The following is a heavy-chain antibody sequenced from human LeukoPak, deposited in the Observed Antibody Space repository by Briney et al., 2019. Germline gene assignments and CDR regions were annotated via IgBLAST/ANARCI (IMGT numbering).Heavy chain of an antibody. Sequence: WGALRPSRATPGFPLISYAMSWVRPAPGKGGGWGSSNSGGGDSTFYPDSVKGRFTISRDNSKNTLYLQMNSLRAEDTAVYYCAKRFYGSGNYYAFDSWGQGTLVTVSS. V-gene: IGHV3-23*01. CDR2: NSGGGDST. J-gene: IGHJ4*02. D-gene: IGHD3-10*01. CDR3: AKRFYGSGNYYAFDS. CDR1: GFPLISYA.